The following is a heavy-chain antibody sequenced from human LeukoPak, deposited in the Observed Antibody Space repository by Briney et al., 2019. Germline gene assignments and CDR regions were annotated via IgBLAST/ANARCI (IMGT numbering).Heavy chain of an antibody. CDR1: GYTFTSYD. J-gene: IGHJ1*01. CDR3: ASSYCSSTSCYPFEYFQH. Sequence: ASVKVSCKASGYTFTSYDINWVRQATGQGLEWMGWINPNSGGTNYAQKLQGRVTMTRDTSISTAYMELSRLRSDDTAVYYCASSYCSSTSCYPFEYFQHWGQGTLVTVSS. V-gene: IGHV1-2*02. CDR2: INPNSGGT. D-gene: IGHD2-2*01.